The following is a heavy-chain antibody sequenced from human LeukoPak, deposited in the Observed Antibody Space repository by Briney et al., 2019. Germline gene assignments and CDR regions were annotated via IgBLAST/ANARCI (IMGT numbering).Heavy chain of an antibody. CDR1: GLTFRLFG. Sequence: PGGSLRLSCAASGLTFRLFGMHWVRQAPGKGLEWVSFIRFDGSNTYHADSVKGRFTISRDNSKNTLYLQMNSLTSEDTAVYYCAKVKTDILIPDSWGQGTLVTVSS. D-gene: IGHD2-21*02. CDR3: AKVKTDILIPDS. CDR2: IRFDGSNT. V-gene: IGHV3-30*02. J-gene: IGHJ4*02.